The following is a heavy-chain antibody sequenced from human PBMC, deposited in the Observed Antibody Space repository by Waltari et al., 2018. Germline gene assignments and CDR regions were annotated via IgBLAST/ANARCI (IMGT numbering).Heavy chain of an antibody. CDR2: IYSGGST. V-gene: IGHV3-53*02. CDR3: ASTISGDYYYYYMDV. CDR1: GFTVRSNY. D-gene: IGHD1-1*01. J-gene: IGHJ6*03. Sequence: EVQLVETGGGLIQPGGSLRLSCAASGFTVRSNYMSWVRQAPGKGLEWVSVIYSGGSTYYADSVKGRFTISRDNSKNTLYLQMNSLRAEDTAVYYCASTISGDYYYYYMDVWGKGTTVTVSS.